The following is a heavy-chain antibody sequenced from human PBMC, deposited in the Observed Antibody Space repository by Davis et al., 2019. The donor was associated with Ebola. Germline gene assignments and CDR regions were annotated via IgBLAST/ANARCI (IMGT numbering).Heavy chain of an antibody. D-gene: IGHD3-16*01. Sequence: GESLKISCAASGITVSDNYMNWVRQAPGKGLEWVSVIYRSGRAYYADSVQGRFTISRDDSENTLYLQMNSLRAEDTAVYYCAKDHPSAYIYWYFDLWGRGTLVTVSS. CDR2: IYRSGRA. J-gene: IGHJ2*01. V-gene: IGHV3-53*01. CDR1: GITVSDNY. CDR3: AKDHPSAYIYWYFDL.